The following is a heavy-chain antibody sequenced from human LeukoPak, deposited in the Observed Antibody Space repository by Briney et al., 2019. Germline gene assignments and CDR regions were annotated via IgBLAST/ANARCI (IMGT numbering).Heavy chain of an antibody. J-gene: IGHJ5*02. CDR3: ARPYYYDSRIDP. Sequence: SETLSLTCTVSGGSISSGDYYWSWIRQPPGKGLEWIAYMYYSGSTYYNPSLKSRVTMSADTSKNQLSLKLSSVTAADTAVYYCARPYYYDSRIDPWGQGILDTVSS. V-gene: IGHV4-30-4*01. CDR1: GGSISSGDYY. D-gene: IGHD3-22*01. CDR2: MYYSGST.